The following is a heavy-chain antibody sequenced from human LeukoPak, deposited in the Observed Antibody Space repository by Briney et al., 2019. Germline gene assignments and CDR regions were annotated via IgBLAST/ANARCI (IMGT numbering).Heavy chain of an antibody. Sequence: SETLSLTCTVSGGSISSSSYYWGWIRQPPGKGLEWIGSIYYSGSAYYNPSLKSRVTISVDTSNNQFSLKLSSVTAADTAVYYCARPGYCSSTSCYLDYWGQGTLVTVSS. CDR1: GGSISSSSYY. J-gene: IGHJ4*02. D-gene: IGHD2-2*01. CDR3: ARPGYCSSTSCYLDY. V-gene: IGHV4-39*01. CDR2: IYYSGSA.